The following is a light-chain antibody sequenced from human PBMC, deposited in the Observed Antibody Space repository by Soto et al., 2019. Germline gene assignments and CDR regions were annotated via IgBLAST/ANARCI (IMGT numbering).Light chain of an antibody. J-gene: IGKJ4*01. CDR1: QSVSIF. Sequence: EIVLTQSPATLSLSPGESATLSCRASQSVSIFLAWYQQKPGQAPRLLIYDASNRATGIPDRFSGSRSGTDYIISISRLEPDDFSVYYCQQGSNWRPLTFGGGTKVEIK. CDR2: DAS. CDR3: QQGSNWRPLT. V-gene: IGKV3-11*01.